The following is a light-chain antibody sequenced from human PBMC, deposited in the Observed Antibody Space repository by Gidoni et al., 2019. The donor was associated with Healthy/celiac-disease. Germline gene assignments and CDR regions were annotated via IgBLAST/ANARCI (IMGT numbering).Light chain of an antibody. V-gene: IGKV1-33*01. CDR3: QQYDNLSYT. CDR1: QDISNY. CDR2: DAS. J-gene: IGKJ2*01. Sequence: DIQMTQSPSSLSASVGDRVTITCQASQDISNYLHWYQQKPGKAPKLLIYDASNLETGVPSRVSGSGSGTDFTFTISSLQPEDIATYYCQQYDNLSYTFGQGTKLEIK.